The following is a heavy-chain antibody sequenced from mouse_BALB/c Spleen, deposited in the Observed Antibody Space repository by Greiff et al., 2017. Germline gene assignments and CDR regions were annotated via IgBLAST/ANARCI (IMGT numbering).Heavy chain of an antibody. Sequence: EVKLVESGGGLVQPGGSRKLSCAASGFTFSSFGMHWVRQAPEKGLEWVAYISSGSSTIYYADTVKGRFTISRDNPKNTLFLQMTSLRSEDTAMYDCARWGRTTVVPFAYWGQGTLVTVSA. CDR1: GFTFSSFG. V-gene: IGHV5-17*02. J-gene: IGHJ3*01. CDR3: ARWGRTTVVPFAY. D-gene: IGHD1-1*01. CDR2: ISSGSSTI.